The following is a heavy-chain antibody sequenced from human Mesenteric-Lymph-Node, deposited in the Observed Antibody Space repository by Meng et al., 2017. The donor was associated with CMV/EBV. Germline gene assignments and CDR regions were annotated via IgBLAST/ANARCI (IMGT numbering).Heavy chain of an antibody. CDR2: VGPDGSIT. CDR1: GFSFRSYW. Sequence: GGSLRLSCAAAGFSFRSYWMHWVRQAPGKGLEWVADVGPDGSITTHADSVKGRFTISRDNAKNTLYLQMNSLRAEDTAVYYCARGGGCFSTSCYAVDYWGQGTLVTVSS. J-gene: IGHJ4*02. CDR3: ARGGGCFSTSCYAVDY. D-gene: IGHD2-2*01. V-gene: IGHV3-74*01.